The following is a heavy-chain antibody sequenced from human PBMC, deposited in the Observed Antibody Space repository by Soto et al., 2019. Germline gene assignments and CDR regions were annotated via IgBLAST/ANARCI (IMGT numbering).Heavy chain of an antibody. D-gene: IGHD6-19*01. CDR3: SRSYGDTSSWPFDY. J-gene: IGHJ4*02. CDR2: IHNSGST. Sequence: QVQLQESGPGLVKPSETLSLTCTVSGGSITSYYWSWIRQPPGMGLEWIGYIHNSGSTKCKPSLKSRVTRSMDTSKNQFPLTLSSVTAADTALYYCSRSYGDTSSWPFDYWGQGTLVTVSS. CDR1: GGSITSYY. V-gene: IGHV4-59*12.